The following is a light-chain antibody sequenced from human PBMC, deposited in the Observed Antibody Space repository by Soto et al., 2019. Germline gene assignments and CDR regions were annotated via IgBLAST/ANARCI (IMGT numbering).Light chain of an antibody. CDR2: LAS. J-gene: IGKJ4*01. CDR1: QSLLYSEGDNS. Sequence: DIVMTQSPLSLPVTPGEPASISCRSSQSLLYSEGDNSLDWYLQKPGQSPQLLIYLASTRASGVTDRFSGSGSGTDFTLRISRVEAEYVGVYYCMQALQTPLTFGGGTKVEIK. CDR3: MQALQTPLT. V-gene: IGKV2-28*01.